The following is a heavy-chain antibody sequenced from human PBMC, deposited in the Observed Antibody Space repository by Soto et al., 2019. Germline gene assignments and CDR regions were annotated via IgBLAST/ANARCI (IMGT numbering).Heavy chain of an antibody. CDR1: GFTFSSYW. V-gene: IGHV3-7*03. D-gene: IGHD3-3*01. CDR3: ARELITIFGVVTNYGMDV. J-gene: IGHJ6*02. CDR2: IKQDGSEK. Sequence: LGGSLRLSCAASGFTFSSYWMSWVRQAPGKGLEWVANIKQDGSEKYYVDSVKGRFTISRDNAKDSLYLQMNSLRAEDTAVYYCARELITIFGVVTNYGMDVWGQGTTVTVSS.